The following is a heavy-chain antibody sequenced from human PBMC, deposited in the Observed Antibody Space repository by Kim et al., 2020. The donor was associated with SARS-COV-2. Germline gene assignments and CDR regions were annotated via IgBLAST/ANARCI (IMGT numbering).Heavy chain of an antibody. V-gene: IGHV3-23*01. CDR1: GFIFSVHA. D-gene: IGHD2-8*01. J-gene: IGHJ2*01. CDR2: INTGDST. CDR3: CANSAFD. Sequence: GGSLRLSCAASGFIFSVHAMTWVRQAPGKLVGCASLINTGDSTFYSGSAKGRLTISSNNSNNTLLLQLNNIRVADTAVYYCCANSAFD.